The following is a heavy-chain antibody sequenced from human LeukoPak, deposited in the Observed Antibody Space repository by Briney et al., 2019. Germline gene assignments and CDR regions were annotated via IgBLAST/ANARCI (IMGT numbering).Heavy chain of an antibody. J-gene: IGHJ4*02. CDR1: GFTFSSYA. Sequence: GGSLRLSCAASGFTFSSYAMSWLRQAPGKGLEWVSSISGSYGTAYYADSVKGRFTISRDNSKNTLYLQMNSLRAEDTALYYCAKGNIAELPAAPYYWGQGTLVTVSS. CDR2: ISGSYGTA. D-gene: IGHD2-2*01. V-gene: IGHV3-23*01. CDR3: AKGNIAELPAAPYY.